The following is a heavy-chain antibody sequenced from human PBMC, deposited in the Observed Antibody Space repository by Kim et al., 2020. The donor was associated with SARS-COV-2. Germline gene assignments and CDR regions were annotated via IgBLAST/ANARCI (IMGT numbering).Heavy chain of an antibody. CDR1: GLSFNIDW. D-gene: IGHD3-16*01. Sequence: GGSLRLSCEVFGLSFNIDWMTWVRQAPGKGLEWVGQSKSIGSGVTTDYAASVKGRFIISRDDSRNTVYLHMSSLKTEDTAVYYCGTIKGAPPLWALDHWG. CDR2: SKSIGSGVTT. CDR3: GTIKGAPPLWALDH. J-gene: IGHJ4*01. V-gene: IGHV3-15*01.